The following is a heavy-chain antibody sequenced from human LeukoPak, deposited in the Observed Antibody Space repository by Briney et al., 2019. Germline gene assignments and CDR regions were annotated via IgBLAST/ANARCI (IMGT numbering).Heavy chain of an antibody. Sequence: ASVNVSCKASGYTFTSFYMHWVRQAPGQGLEWVGIINPSGGSSNYAQKFQGRVTMTRDTSTSTGYMELSSLRSEDTAVYYCARVLCSGGSCYSFFDYWGEGPLASVSS. CDR1: GYTFTSFY. D-gene: IGHD2-15*01. V-gene: IGHV1-46*01. J-gene: IGHJ4*02. CDR3: ARVLCSGGSCYSFFDY. CDR2: INPSGGSS.